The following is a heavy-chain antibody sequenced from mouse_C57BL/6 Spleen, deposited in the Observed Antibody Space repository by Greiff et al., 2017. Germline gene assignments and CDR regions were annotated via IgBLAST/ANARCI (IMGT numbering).Heavy chain of an antibody. CDR1: GFTFSSYA. CDR3: ARGDDGYPWFAY. V-gene: IGHV5-4*01. D-gene: IGHD2-3*01. CDR2: ISDGGSYT. Sequence: EVQGVESGGGLVKPGGSLKLSCAASGFTFSSYAMSWVRQTPEKRLEWVATISDGGSYTYYPDNVKGRFTISRDNAKNNLYLQMSHLKSEDTAMYYCARGDDGYPWFAYWGQGTLVTVSA. J-gene: IGHJ3*01.